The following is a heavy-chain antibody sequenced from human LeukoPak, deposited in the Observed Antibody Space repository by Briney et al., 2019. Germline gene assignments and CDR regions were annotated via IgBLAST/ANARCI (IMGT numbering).Heavy chain of an antibody. D-gene: IGHD1-26*01. CDR1: GFTFSSYD. J-gene: IGHJ3*02. Sequence: PGGSLRLSCAASGFTFSSYDMHWVRQATGKGLEWVSAIGTAGDTYYPGSVKGRFTISRENAKNSLYLQMNSLRAGDTAVYYCARALKVGATNVDDAFDIWGQGTMVTVSS. CDR2: IGTAGDT. V-gene: IGHV3-13*01. CDR3: ARALKVGATNVDDAFDI.